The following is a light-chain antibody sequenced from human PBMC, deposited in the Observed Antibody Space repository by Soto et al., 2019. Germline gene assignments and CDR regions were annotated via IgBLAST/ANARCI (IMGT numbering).Light chain of an antibody. CDR3: SSYTRTNALVI. V-gene: IGLV2-14*01. CDR1: SSDVGDYKY. CDR2: EVS. J-gene: IGLJ2*01. Sequence: QSVLTQPASVSGSPGQSITISCTGNSSDVGDYKYVSWYQQHPGKAPKLIIYEVSNRPSGVSDRFSGSKSGNTASLTISGLQAEDEADYHCSSYTRTNALVIFGGGTKLTVL.